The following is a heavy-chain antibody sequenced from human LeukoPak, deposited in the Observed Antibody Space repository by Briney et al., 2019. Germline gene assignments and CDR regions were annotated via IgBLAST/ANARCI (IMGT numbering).Heavy chain of an antibody. V-gene: IGHV3-9*01. CDR3: ARDLLGMDV. CDR1: GFTFDDYA. D-gene: IGHD1-26*01. CDR2: ISWNSGSI. J-gene: IGHJ6*02. Sequence: GGSLRLSCAASGFTFDDYAMHWVRQAPGKGLEWVSGISWNSGSIGYADSVKGRFTISRDNAKNSLYLQMNSLRAEDTAVYYCARDLLGMDVWGQGTTVTVSS.